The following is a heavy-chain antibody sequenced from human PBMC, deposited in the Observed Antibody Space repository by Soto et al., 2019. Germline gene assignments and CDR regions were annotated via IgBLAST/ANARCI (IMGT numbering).Heavy chain of an antibody. J-gene: IGHJ4*02. V-gene: IGHV3-30*03. Sequence: GGSLRLSCAASGFTFSSYGMHWVRQAPGKGLEWVAVLSYDASNKYYADSVKGRFTISRDNSKNTLYLQMNSLRAEDTAVYYCARALDFWSAYFDYWGQGSLVTVSS. CDR3: ARALDFWSAYFDY. CDR1: GFTFSSYG. CDR2: LSYDASNK. D-gene: IGHD3-3*01.